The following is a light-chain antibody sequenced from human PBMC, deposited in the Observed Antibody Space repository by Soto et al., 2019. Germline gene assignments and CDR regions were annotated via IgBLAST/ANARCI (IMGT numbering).Light chain of an antibody. Sequence: TVLTQSPGTLSLSPGERATLSCRASQSVSSYLAWYQQKPGQAPRLLIYDASNRANGIPARFSGSGSGTDFTLTISSLEPEDFAFYYCQQRSNWHPITFGQGTRLEIK. CDR1: QSVSSY. CDR3: QQRSNWHPIT. CDR2: DAS. V-gene: IGKV3-11*01. J-gene: IGKJ5*01.